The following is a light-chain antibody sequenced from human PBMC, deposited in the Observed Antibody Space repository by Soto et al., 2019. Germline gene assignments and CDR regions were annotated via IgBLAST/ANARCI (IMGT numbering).Light chain of an antibody. V-gene: IGKV1-9*01. J-gene: IGKJ2*01. Sequence: DIHLTQPPSFLSASVGDRFTITCRASQAISSYLAWYQQKPGKAPKLLIYAASTLQSGVPSRFSGSGSGTEFTLTISSLQPEDFATYYCQQLNSYPYTFGQGTKLEIK. CDR1: QAISSY. CDR2: AAS. CDR3: QQLNSYPYT.